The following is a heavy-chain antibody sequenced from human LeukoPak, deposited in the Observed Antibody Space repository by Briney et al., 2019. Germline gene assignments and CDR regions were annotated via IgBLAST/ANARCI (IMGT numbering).Heavy chain of an antibody. D-gene: IGHD3-22*01. CDR3: ARVGYYDSNGLFDY. CDR1: GGTFSSYA. Sequence: SVKVSCKASGGTFSSYAISWVRQAPGQGLEWMGGIIPIFGTANYAQKFQGRVTITADKSTSTAYMELSSLRSEDTAVYYCARVGYYDSNGLFDYWGQGTLVTVSS. CDR2: IIPIFGTA. V-gene: IGHV1-69*06. J-gene: IGHJ4*02.